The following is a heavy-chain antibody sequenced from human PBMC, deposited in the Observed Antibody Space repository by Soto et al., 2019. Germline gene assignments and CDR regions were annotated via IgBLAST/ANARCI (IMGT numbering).Heavy chain of an antibody. D-gene: IGHD6-19*01. Sequence: QVQLVQSGAEVKKPGASVKVSCKASGYTFTDYGISCVRQAPGQGLEWMGWISPYTGDTKYPQRLQGRVTVTADTSTSTAYMERRSLKSDDTAVYYCAKTGGCNWFDPWGQGTLVSVSS. CDR1: GYTFTDYG. J-gene: IGHJ5*02. V-gene: IGHV1-18*01. CDR3: AKTGGCNWFDP. CDR2: ISPYTGDT.